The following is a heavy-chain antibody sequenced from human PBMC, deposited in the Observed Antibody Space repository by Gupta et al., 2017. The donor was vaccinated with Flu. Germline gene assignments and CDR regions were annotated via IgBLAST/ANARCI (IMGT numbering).Heavy chain of an antibody. D-gene: IGHD5-12*01. CDR1: GGSLSNYH. CDR2: FQYTGST. CDR3: ARAESGNASGDY. V-gene: IGHV4-59*08. Sequence: QMQLQESGPGLVKPSETLFLTCTVSGGSLSNYHWSWIRQPPGKGLEWIAYFQYTGSTTYSPSLESRVTISVDASENQFSLKLTSVPAADTAVYYCARAESGNASGDYWGQGALVTVSS. J-gene: IGHJ4*02.